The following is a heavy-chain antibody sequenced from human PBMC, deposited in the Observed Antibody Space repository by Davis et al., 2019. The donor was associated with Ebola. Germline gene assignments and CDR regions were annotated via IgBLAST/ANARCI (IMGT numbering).Heavy chain of an antibody. CDR1: GYTFTSYG. CDR3: ARVISMIVVGWFDP. D-gene: IGHD3-22*01. J-gene: IGHJ5*02. V-gene: IGHV1-18*01. CDR2: ISAYNGNT. Sequence: ASVKASCKASGYTFTSYGISWVRQAPGQGLEWMGWISAYNGNTNYAQKLQGRVTMTTDTSTSTAYMELRSLRSDDTAVYYCARVISMIVVGWFDPWGQGTLVTVSS.